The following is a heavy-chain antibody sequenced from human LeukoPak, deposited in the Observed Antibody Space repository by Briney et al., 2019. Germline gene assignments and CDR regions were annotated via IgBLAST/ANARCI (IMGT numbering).Heavy chain of an antibody. CDR3: AKAAVYSRNWTPFDD. Sequence: PGRSLRLSCAASGFTFSSYAMHWVRQAPGKGLEWVALLSGDETYIDYTDSVKGRFTISRDTSKNTLFLQMNSLRADDTAIYYCAKAAVYSRNWTPFDDWGQGTLVTVSS. CDR2: LSGDETYI. V-gene: IGHV3-30*04. CDR1: GFTFSSYA. J-gene: IGHJ4*02. D-gene: IGHD6-13*01.